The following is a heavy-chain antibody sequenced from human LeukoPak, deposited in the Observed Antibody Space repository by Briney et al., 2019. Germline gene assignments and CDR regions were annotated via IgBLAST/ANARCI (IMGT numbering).Heavy chain of an antibody. V-gene: IGHV3-53*01. Sequence: PGGSLRLSCAASGFIVSSYYTSWVRQAPGKGLEWVSVIYSGGSTYYADSVKGRFTISRDSSKNTLYLQMNSLRAEDTAVYYCARELGYCSGASCYFKYYGMDVWGQGTTVTVFS. CDR2: IYSGGST. D-gene: IGHD2-15*01. CDR1: GFIVSSYY. J-gene: IGHJ6*02. CDR3: ARELGYCSGASCYFKYYGMDV.